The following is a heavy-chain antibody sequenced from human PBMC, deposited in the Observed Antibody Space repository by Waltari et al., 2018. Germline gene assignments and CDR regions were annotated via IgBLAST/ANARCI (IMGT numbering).Heavy chain of an antibody. V-gene: IGHV1-8*03. CDR2: MKPKRGKT. Sequence: QVQLVQSGAEVKKPGASVKVSCKASGYTFTSYDINWVRQATGQGLEWMGWMKPKRGKTGYAQKFQGRVTITRNTSISTAYMELSSLRSEDKAVYYCAREGKSPGDWFDPWGQGTLVTVSS. D-gene: IGHD3-10*01. CDR1: GYTFTSYD. J-gene: IGHJ5*02. CDR3: AREGKSPGDWFDP.